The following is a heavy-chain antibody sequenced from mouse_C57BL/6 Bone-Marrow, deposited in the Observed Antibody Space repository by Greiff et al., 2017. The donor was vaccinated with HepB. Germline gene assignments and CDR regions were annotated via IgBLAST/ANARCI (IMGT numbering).Heavy chain of an antibody. CDR1: GFTFSSYA. CDR3: TRVVVVAYYFDY. J-gene: IGHJ2*01. D-gene: IGHD1-1*01. Sequence: EVQGVESGEGLVKPGGSLKLSCAASGFTFSSYAMSWVRQTPEKRLEWVAYISSGGDYIYYADTVKGRFTISRDNARNTLYLQMSSLKSEDTAMYYCTRVVVVAYYFDYWGQGTTLTVSS. CDR2: ISSGGDYI. V-gene: IGHV5-9-1*02.